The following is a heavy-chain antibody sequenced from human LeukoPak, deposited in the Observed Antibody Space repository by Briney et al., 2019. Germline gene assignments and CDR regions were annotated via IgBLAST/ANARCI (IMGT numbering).Heavy chain of an antibody. CDR2: ISGSAGST. Sequence: AGSLRFSGAASGFTFSSYAMSWVRQAPGKGLKWVSAISGSAGSTYYADSVKGRFTISSDNSKSTLYLEMNSLRAEDTAVYYCAKDLDRRGSLSNWFDPWGKGTLVTVSS. D-gene: IGHD1-26*01. J-gene: IGHJ5*02. CDR1: GFTFSSYA. CDR3: AKDLDRRGSLSNWFDP. V-gene: IGHV3-23*01.